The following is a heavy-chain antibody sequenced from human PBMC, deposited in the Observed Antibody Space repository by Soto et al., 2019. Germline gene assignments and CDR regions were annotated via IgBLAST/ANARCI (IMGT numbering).Heavy chain of an antibody. V-gene: IGHV1-69*13. D-gene: IGHD3-10*01. CDR2: IIPIFGTA. J-gene: IGHJ5*02. CDR3: ARAETMVRGALYNWFDP. CDR1: GGTFSSYA. Sequence: GASVKVSCKASGGTFSSYAISWVRQAPGQGLEWMGGIIPIFGTANYAQKFQGRVTITADESTSTAYMELSSLRSEDTAVYYCARAETMVRGALYNWFDPWGQGTMVTLSS.